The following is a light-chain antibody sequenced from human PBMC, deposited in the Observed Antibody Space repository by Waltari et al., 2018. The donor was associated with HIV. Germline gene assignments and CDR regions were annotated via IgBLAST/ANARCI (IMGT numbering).Light chain of an antibody. CDR3: SSYVGSNRV. Sequence: QSALTQPPSASGSPGQSVTISCTGISSDVGDYNYVSWYQQHPGKAPQLIIYEVNKRPSRVPDRFSGSKSGNTASLTVSGLQAEDEADYYCSSYVGSNRVFGGGTKLTVL. CDR1: SSDVGDYNY. V-gene: IGLV2-8*01. J-gene: IGLJ3*02. CDR2: EVN.